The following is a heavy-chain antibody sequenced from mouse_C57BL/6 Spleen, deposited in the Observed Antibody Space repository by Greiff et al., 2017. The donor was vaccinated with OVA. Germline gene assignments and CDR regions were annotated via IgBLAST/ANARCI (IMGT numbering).Heavy chain of an antibody. D-gene: IGHD1-1*01. CDR2: ISNLEYSI. J-gene: IGHJ4*01. CDR3: SRRSKDAMDY. CDR1: GFTFSDYG. V-gene: IGHV5-15*01. Sequence: EVNVVESGGGLVQPGGSLKLSCAASGFTFSDYGMAWVRQAPRKGPEWVAFISNLEYSIYYADTVTGRFTLSRENAKNTLYLEMSSLRSEDTAMYYCSRRSKDAMDYWGQGTSVTVSS.